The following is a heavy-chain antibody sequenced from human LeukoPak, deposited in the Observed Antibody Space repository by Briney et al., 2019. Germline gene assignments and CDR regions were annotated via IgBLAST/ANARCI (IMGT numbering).Heavy chain of an antibody. D-gene: IGHD6-19*01. V-gene: IGHV4-4*02. CDR3: ASYIAVAGYFDY. Sequence: KPSETLSLTCAVSGGSISSSNWWSWVRQPPGKGLEWIGEIYHSGSTNYNPSLKSRVTISVDTSKNQFSLKLSSVTAADTAVYYCASYIAVAGYFDYWGQGTLVTVSS. J-gene: IGHJ4*02. CDR1: GGSISSSNW. CDR2: IYHSGST.